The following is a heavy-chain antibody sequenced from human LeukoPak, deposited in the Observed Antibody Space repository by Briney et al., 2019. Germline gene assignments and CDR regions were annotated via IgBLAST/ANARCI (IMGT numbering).Heavy chain of an antibody. D-gene: IGHD5-24*01. CDR2: ITGSGGST. V-gene: IGHV3-23*01. J-gene: IGHJ4*02. Sequence: GGSLRLSCAASGFTFSSYAMSWVRQAPGKGLEWVSAITGSGGSTYYADPVKGRFTISRDNSKNTLYLQMNSLRAEDTAVYYCAKRRDGYAATDYWGQGTLVTVSS. CDR3: AKRRDGYAATDY. CDR1: GFTFSSYA.